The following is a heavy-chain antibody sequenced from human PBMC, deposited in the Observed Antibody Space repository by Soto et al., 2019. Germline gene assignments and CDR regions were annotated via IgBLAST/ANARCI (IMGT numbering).Heavy chain of an antibody. D-gene: IGHD4-17*01. CDR2: IYWEDDK. V-gene: IGHV2-5*02. Sequence: QITLKESGPTLVKPTKTLTLTCTFSGLSLATHCVGVGWLRQSPGQALERRALIYWEDDKRYTPSLRSRITIPKDNSRNQVLLTLINLATGDTATYFRGHRLPRTTGAVDFWGHGALVTVPS. CDR3: GHRLPRTTGAVDF. J-gene: IGHJ4*01. CDR1: GLSLATHCVG.